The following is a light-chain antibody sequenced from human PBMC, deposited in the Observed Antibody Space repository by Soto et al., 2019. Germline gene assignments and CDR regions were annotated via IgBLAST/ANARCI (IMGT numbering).Light chain of an antibody. CDR1: KSITTY. V-gene: IGKV1-39*01. Sequence: DIQMTQSPSSLSASVGDTVTITCRANKSITTYLNWYQQKPGRAPKLLIYAASSLQSGVSSRISGSGSGADFTLTIISLQPEDFATYYCQQTYRSPLTFGQGTKLDIK. CDR2: AAS. CDR3: QQTYRSPLT. J-gene: IGKJ2*01.